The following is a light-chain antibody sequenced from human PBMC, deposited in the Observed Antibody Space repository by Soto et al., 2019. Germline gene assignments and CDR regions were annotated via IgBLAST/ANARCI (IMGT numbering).Light chain of an antibody. V-gene: IGLV2-11*01. CDR2: DVT. CDR1: SSDVGGYNS. J-gene: IGLJ2*01. CDR3: CSYAGSRVV. Sequence: QSALTQPRSVSGSPGQSVTISCTGTSSDVGGYNSVSWYQHHPGKAPKLMIYDVTKRPSGVPDRFSGSKSGNTASLTISGLQAEDEADYYCCSYAGSRVVFGRGTKHRP.